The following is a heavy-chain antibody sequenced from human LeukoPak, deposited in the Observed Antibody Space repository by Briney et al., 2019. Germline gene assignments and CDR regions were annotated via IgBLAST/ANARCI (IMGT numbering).Heavy chain of an antibody. V-gene: IGHV3-23*01. Sequence: GGSLRLSCAASGFTFSSYAMSWVRQAPGKGLEWVSAISGSGGSTYYADSVKGRFTISRDNSKNTLYLPMNSLRAEDTAVYYCAKGKVWGSYRAYYFDYWGQGTLVTVSS. CDR1: GFTFSSYA. J-gene: IGHJ4*02. CDR2: ISGSGGST. D-gene: IGHD3-16*02. CDR3: AKGKVWGSYRAYYFDY.